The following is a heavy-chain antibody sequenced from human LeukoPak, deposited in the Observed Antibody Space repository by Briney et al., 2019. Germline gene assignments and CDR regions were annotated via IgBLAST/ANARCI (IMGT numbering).Heavy chain of an antibody. V-gene: IGHV3-30*03. CDR3: ASASVD. CDR2: ISYDGSNK. J-gene: IGHJ4*02. Sequence: PGGSLRLSCAASGFTFSSYCMHWVRQAPGKGLEWMAVISYDGSNKYYADSVKGRFTISRENYKNTLYLQVNSVRAEDTAVYYCASASVDWGQGTLVTVSS. CDR1: GFTFSSYC.